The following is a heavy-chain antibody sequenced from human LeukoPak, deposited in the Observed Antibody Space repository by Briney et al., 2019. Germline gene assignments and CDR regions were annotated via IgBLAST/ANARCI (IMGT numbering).Heavy chain of an antibody. V-gene: IGHV4-4*09. Sequence: SETLSLTCTVSGSISSYYWSWIRQPPGKGLEWIGYIYTSGTTNYNPSLKSRDTISVDTSKNQFSLDLSSVTAADSAVYYCARQKCTSASCLTKNAFDVWGQGTMVTVSS. CDR2: IYTSGTT. CDR1: GSISSYY. D-gene: IGHD2-2*01. CDR3: ARQKCTSASCLTKNAFDV. J-gene: IGHJ3*01.